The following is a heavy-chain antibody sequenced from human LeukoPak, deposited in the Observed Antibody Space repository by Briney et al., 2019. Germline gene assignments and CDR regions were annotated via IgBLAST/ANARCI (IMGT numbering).Heavy chain of an antibody. D-gene: IGHD6-13*01. Sequence: SVKVSCKASGGTFSSYAISWVRQAPGQGLEWMGGIIPIFGTANYAQKFQGRVTITTDESTSTAYMELRSLRSEDTAVCYCARAGVAAGNWFDPWGQGTLVTVSS. V-gene: IGHV1-69*05. CDR3: ARAGVAAGNWFDP. CDR2: IIPIFGTA. CDR1: GGTFSSYA. J-gene: IGHJ5*02.